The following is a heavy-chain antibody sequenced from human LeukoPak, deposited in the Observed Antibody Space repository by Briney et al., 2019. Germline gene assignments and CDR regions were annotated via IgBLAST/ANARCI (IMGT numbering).Heavy chain of an antibody. CDR2: IYYSGST. D-gene: IGHD7-27*01. CDR3: ARLGMVWFDP. Sequence: PSETLTLTCTVSGGSISSYYWSWIRQPPGKGLEWIGYIYYSGSTNYNPSLKSRVTISVDTSKNQFSLKLSSVTAADTAVYYCARLGMVWFDPWGQGTLVTVSS. J-gene: IGHJ5*02. V-gene: IGHV4-59*01. CDR1: GGSISSYY.